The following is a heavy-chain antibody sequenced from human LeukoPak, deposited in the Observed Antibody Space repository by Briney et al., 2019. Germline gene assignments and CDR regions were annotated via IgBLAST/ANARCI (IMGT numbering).Heavy chain of an antibody. V-gene: IGHV4-59*01. D-gene: IGHD3-10*01. CDR3: AREDYGSGSCFDY. J-gene: IGHJ4*02. Sequence: SETLSLTCTVSGGSISSYYWSWIRQPPGKGLEWIGYIYYSGSTNYNPSLKSRVTISVDTSKNQFSLNLSSVNAADTAVYYCAREDYGSGSCFDYWGQGTLVTVSS. CDR1: GGSISSYY. CDR2: IYYSGST.